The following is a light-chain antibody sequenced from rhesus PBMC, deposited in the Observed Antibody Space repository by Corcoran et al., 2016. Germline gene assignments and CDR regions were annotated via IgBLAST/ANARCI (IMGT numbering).Light chain of an antibody. V-gene: IGKV1-74*01. Sequence: DIQMTQSLSSLSASVGDRVTITCRASENVNNYLNWYQEKPGKAPKLLIYKASILQSGVPSRYSGSGSGTPYTFTISSLQSEDVATYYCRPTYAPPYSFGQRTKVEIK. CDR2: KAS. CDR3: RPTYAPPYS. J-gene: IGKJ2*01. CDR1: ENVNNY.